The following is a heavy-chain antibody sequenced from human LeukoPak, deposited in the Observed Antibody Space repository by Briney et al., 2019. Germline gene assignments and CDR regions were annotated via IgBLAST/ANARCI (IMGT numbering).Heavy chain of an antibody. CDR2: ISAYNGNT. CDR3: ARDPLGIAVAVFFDY. J-gene: IGHJ4*02. CDR1: GYTFTSYG. D-gene: IGHD6-19*01. Sequence: ASVKVSCKPSGYTFTSYGISWVRQAPGQGLEWMGWISAYNGNTNYAQKLQGRVTMTTDTSTSTAYMELRSLRSDDTAVYYCARDPLGIAVAVFFDYWGQGTLVTVSS. V-gene: IGHV1-18*01.